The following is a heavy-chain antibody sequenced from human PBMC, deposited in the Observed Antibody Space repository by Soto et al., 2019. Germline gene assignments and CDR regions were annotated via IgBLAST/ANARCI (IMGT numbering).Heavy chain of an antibody. Sequence: ASVKVSCKASGGTFSSYAISWVRQAPGQGLEWMGGIIPIFGTANYAQKFQGRVTITADESTSTAYMELSSLRSEDTAVYYCAGAKGRDYYYYYMDVWGKGTTVTVSS. CDR3: AGAKGRDYYYYYMDV. CDR1: GGTFSSYA. J-gene: IGHJ6*03. V-gene: IGHV1-69*13. CDR2: IIPIFGTA.